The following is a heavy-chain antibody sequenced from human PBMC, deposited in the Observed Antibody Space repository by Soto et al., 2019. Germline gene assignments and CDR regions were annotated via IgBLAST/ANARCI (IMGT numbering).Heavy chain of an antibody. V-gene: IGHV4-4*07. D-gene: IGHD3-3*01. CDR1: GGTISGYY. Sequence: ETLSLTCSVSGGTISGYYWTWIRQPAGKGLEWIGRIHSSGNTKYNPSLQSRVTMSLDTSNNQFSLRLTSVTAADTAVYYCARGQRFSDWFDPWGQGTLVTVSS. CDR3: ARGQRFSDWFDP. CDR2: IHSSGNT. J-gene: IGHJ5*02.